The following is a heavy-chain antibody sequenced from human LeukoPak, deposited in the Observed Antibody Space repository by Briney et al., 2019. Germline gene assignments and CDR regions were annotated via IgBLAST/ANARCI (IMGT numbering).Heavy chain of an antibody. CDR3: ARGAYSSSWLNFDY. CDR2: ISSSSSTI. V-gene: IGHV3-48*02. J-gene: IGHJ4*02. D-gene: IGHD6-13*01. Sequence: GGSLRLSCAASGFTFSSYSMNWVRQAPGKGLEWVSYISSSSSTIYYADSVKGRFTISRDNAKNTLYLQMNSLGDEDTAVYYCARGAYSSSWLNFDYWGQGTLVTVSS. CDR1: GFTFSSYS.